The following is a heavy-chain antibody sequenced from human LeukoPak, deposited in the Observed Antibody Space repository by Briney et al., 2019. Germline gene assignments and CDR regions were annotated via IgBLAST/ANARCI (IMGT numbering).Heavy chain of an antibody. D-gene: IGHD5-18*01. CDR1: GYSINSDYY. CDR2: VTHSGST. V-gene: IGHV4-38-2*02. J-gene: IGHJ4*02. Sequence: SETLSLTCTVSGYSINSDYYWGWIRQPPGKGLEWIASVTHSGSTYYNPSLKSRVAISVDTSKNQFSLKMTSVTAADTAVYYCARERIERYTYASSDFDYWGRGTLVTVSS. CDR3: ARERIERYTYASSDFDY.